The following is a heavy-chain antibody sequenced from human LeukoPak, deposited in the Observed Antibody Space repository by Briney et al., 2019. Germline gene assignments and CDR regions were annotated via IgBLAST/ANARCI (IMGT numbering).Heavy chain of an antibody. CDR3: ARPASGGLSEDY. CDR1: GFTVSTRY. Sequence: GGSLRLSCAASGFTVSTRYMSWVRQAPGKGLEWVSLIYSGGTIYYADPVKGRFTISRDSSKNMLCLQMNSMRADDTAVYYCARPASGGLSEDYWGQGTLVTVSS. J-gene: IGHJ4*02. D-gene: IGHD3-10*01. CDR2: IYSGGTI. V-gene: IGHV3-53*01.